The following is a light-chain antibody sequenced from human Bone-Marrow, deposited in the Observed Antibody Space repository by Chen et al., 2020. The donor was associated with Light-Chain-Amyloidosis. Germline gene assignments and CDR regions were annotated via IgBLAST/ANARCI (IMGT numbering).Light chain of an antibody. J-gene: IGLJ3*02. Sequence: QSALTQPPSLSAAPGQNVTISCSGSISNIGKNYVSWYQQLPGTAPKLLIYDSNKRPSGIPDRFSGTQSRTSAALGITGLQTGDEADYYCGAWDISLSGGVFGGGTRLTVL. CDR2: DSN. CDR1: ISNIGKNY. V-gene: IGLV1-51*01. CDR3: GAWDISLSGGV.